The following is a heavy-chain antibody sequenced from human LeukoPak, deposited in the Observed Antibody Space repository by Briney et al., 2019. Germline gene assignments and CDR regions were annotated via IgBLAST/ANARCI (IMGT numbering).Heavy chain of an antibody. V-gene: IGHV3-23*01. CDR2: ISGSGGST. D-gene: IGHD4-17*01. CDR3: AKGWAGDYGSNWFDP. J-gene: IGHJ5*02. CDR1: GFTFSSYA. Sequence: LGGSLRLSCAASGFTFSSYAMSWVRQAPGKGLEWVSAISGSGGSTYYADSVKGRFTISRDNSKNTLYLQMNSLRAEDTAVYYCAKGWAGDYGSNWFDPWGQGTLVTVSS.